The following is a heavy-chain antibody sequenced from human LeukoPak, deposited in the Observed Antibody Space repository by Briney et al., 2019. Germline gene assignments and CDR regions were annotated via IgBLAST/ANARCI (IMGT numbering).Heavy chain of an antibody. D-gene: IGHD3-10*01. CDR2: IIPILGIA. Sequence: SVKVSCKASGGTFSSYAISWVRQAPGQGLEWMGRIIPILGIANYAQKFQGRVTITADKSMSTAYMELSSLRSEDTAVYYCAREGFSVVRGVIIWAGSDYWGQGTLVTVSS. V-gene: IGHV1-69*04. CDR1: GGTFSSYA. J-gene: IGHJ4*02. CDR3: AREGFSVVRGVIIWAGSDY.